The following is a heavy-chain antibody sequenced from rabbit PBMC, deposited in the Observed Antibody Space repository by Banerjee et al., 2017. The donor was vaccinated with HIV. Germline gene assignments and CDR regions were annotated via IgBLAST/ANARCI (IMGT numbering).Heavy chain of an antibody. D-gene: IGHD4-1*01. Sequence: QSLEESGGDLVKPGASLTLTCTASGFTISSSCWMCWVRQAPGKGLEWIACIDGGRSDSTYDANWAKGRLTISKTSSTTVTLQMTSLTAADTATYFCARDLAGVIGWNFNLWGPGTLVTVS. V-gene: IGHV1S40*01. CDR3: ARDLAGVIGWNFNL. CDR2: IDGGRSDST. J-gene: IGHJ4*01. CDR1: GFTISSSCW.